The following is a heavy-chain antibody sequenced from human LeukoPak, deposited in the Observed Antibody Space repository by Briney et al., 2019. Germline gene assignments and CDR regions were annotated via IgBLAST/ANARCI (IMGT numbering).Heavy chain of an antibody. J-gene: IGHJ5*02. D-gene: IGHD4-11*01. Sequence: PSQTLSLTCTVSGGSISSGGYYWSWIRQHPGKGLEWIGYIYYSGSTYYNPSLKSRVTISVDTSKNQFSLKLSSVTAADTAVYYCARDQRAAVTPRWGWFDPWGQGTLVTVSS. V-gene: IGHV4-31*03. CDR2: IYYSGST. CDR3: ARDQRAAVTPRWGWFDP. CDR1: GGSISSGGYY.